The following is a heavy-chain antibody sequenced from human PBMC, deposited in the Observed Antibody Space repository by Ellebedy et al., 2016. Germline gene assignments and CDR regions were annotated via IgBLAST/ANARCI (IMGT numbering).Heavy chain of an antibody. J-gene: IGHJ3*02. CDR3: ARGSRGQGAFDI. CDR2: ISRSGDYT. CDR1: GFTFSNFF. V-gene: IGHV3-23*01. Sequence: GGSLRLXXAASGFTFSNFFMSWVRQAPGEGLEWVSTISRSGDYTYYADSVKGRFTISRDNSKNTLYLQMNSLRAEDTAVYYCARGSRGQGAFDIWGQGTMVTVSS. D-gene: IGHD2-15*01.